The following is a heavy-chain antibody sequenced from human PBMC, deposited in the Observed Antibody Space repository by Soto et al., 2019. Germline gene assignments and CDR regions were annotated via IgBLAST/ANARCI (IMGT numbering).Heavy chain of an antibody. D-gene: IGHD2-2*01. Sequence: GGSLRLSCAASGFTFGRYAMSWVRQAPGKGQEWVSAISGSGGSTYYADSVKGRFTISRDNSKNTLYLQMNSLRPEDTAVYYCAKLPSRVVVPAAPVNPRLHYYYSGMDVWGQGTTVTVSS. CDR2: ISGSGGST. CDR1: GFTFGRYA. J-gene: IGHJ6*02. CDR3: AKLPSRVVVPAAPVNPRLHYYYSGMDV. V-gene: IGHV3-23*01.